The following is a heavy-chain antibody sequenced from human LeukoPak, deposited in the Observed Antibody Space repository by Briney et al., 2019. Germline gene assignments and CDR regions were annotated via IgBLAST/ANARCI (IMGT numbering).Heavy chain of an antibody. D-gene: IGHD6-19*01. Sequence: PSETLSLTCTVSGGSISSYYWSWIRQPPGKGLEWIGNIYTSGNTNYNPSLKSRAAISVDTSKNQFSLKLNSVTAADTAVYYCARPYSSGWSGAFDIWGQGTMVTVSS. J-gene: IGHJ3*02. CDR3: ARPYSSGWSGAFDI. CDR2: IYTSGNT. CDR1: GGSISSYY. V-gene: IGHV4-4*09.